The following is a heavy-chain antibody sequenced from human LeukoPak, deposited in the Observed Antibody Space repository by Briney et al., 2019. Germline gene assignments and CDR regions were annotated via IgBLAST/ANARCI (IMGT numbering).Heavy chain of an antibody. CDR3: ARGSYYDFWSGYSRAFDI. CDR2: VSTSGGST. J-gene: IGHJ3*02. Sequence: PGGSLRLSCAASGFTFSSYAMSWVRQAPGKGLEWVSTVSTSGGSTYYADSVKGRFTISRDNSKNTLYLQMNSLRAEDTAVYYCARGSYYDFWSGYSRAFDIWGQGTMVTVSS. V-gene: IGHV3-23*01. D-gene: IGHD3-3*01. CDR1: GFTFSSYA.